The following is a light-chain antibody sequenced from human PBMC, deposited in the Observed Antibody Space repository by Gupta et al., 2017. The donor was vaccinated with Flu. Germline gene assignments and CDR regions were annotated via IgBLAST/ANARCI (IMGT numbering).Light chain of an antibody. J-gene: IGKJ3*01. CDR1: QSVLDSSNNRNC. CDR3: QQYISSPLT. Sequence: SLGGRATINCKSSQSVLDSSNNRNCLAWFQQRPGQAPKLLIYGASARAPGVPDRFTGSGSETDFTLTISSLQTEDVAVYYCQQYISSPLTFGPGTKVEIK. CDR2: GAS. V-gene: IGKV4-1*01.